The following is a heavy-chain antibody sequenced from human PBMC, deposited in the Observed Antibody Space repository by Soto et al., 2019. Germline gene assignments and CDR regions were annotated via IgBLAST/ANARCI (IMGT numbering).Heavy chain of an antibody. J-gene: IGHJ4*02. CDR2: ISWNSGSI. V-gene: IGHV3-9*01. CDR1: GFTFDDYA. CDR3: VKSQNCYDRRAFDY. D-gene: IGHD3-22*01. Sequence: PGGSLRLSCAAAGFTFDDYAMHWVRHAPGKGLEWVSGISWNSGSIGYADSVKGRFTTSRDNAKNSLYLQMNSLRAEGTALYYCVKSQNCYDRRAFDYRGQGTLVTAFS.